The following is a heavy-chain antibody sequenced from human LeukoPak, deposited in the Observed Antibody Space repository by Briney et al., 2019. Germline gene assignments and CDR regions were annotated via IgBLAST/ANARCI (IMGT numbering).Heavy chain of an antibody. J-gene: IGHJ3*02. CDR3: ARGVVKGGAFDI. CDR2: INHSGST. D-gene: IGHD3-16*01. V-gene: IGHV4-34*01. CDR1: GGSFSGYY. Sequence: PSETLSLTCAVYGGSFSGYYWSWIRQPPGKGLEWIGEINHSGSTNYNPSLKGRVTISVDTSKNQFSLKLSSVTAADTAVYYCARGVVKGGAFDIWGQGTMVTVSS.